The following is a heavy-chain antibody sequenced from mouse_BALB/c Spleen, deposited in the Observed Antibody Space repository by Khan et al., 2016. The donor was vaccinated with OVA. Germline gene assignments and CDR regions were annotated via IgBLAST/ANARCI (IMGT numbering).Heavy chain of an antibody. CDR1: GFSLTSYG. Sequence: QVQLKQSGPGLVAPSQSLSITCTVSGFSLTSYGVHWVRQPPGKGLEWLVVLWSDGKTTYNSTLKSRLSISKDNSKSQVFLKLNSLQTEDTAMYYCARNTHMITKVMDYWGQGTSVTVSA. CDR2: LWSDGKT. V-gene: IGHV2-6*02. D-gene: IGHD2-4*01. CDR3: ARNTHMITKVMDY. J-gene: IGHJ4*01.